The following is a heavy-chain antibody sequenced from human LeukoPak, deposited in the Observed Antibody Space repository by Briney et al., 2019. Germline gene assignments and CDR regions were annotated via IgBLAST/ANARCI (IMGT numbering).Heavy chain of an antibody. CDR2: IYYSGST. V-gene: IGHV4-59*08. J-gene: IGHJ5*02. CDR3: ARQGGYVEADWFGP. CDR1: GGSISSYY. Sequence: SETLSLTCTVSGGSISSYYWSWIRQPPGKGLEWIGYIYYSGSTNYNPSLKSRVTISVDTSKNQFSLKLSSVTAADTAVYYCARQGGYVEADWFGPWGQGTLVTVSS. D-gene: IGHD5-12*01.